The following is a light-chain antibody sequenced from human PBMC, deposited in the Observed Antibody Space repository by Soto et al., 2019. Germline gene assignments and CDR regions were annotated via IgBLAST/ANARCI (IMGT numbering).Light chain of an antibody. CDR3: TSPTPGSLYV. V-gene: IGLV2-14*01. CDR1: SSDVGGYNY. Sequence: QSVLTQPASVSGSPGQSITISCTGTSSDVGGYNYVSWYQQHPGRVPKLLIYKISNRPSGISNRFSGSKSGNTASLAISGPQDEDEDDYFCTSPTPGSLYVFGSGTKLTVL. CDR2: KIS. J-gene: IGLJ1*01.